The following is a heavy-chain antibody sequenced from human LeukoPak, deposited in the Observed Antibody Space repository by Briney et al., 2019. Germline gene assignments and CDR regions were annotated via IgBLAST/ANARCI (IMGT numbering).Heavy chain of an antibody. V-gene: IGHV3-23*01. D-gene: IGHD3-10*01. CDR1: GFTVSSYG. Sequence: GGALILSCSASGFTVSSYGITSGRQAPGKGLELVSSFSGTDGGTYDAHSVKDHFTISRDNSKNTLYLQMNSMRAEDTAVYYCAKDLVTGSIDYWGQGTLVTLSS. CDR3: AKDLVTGSIDY. CDR2: FSGTDGGT. J-gene: IGHJ4*02.